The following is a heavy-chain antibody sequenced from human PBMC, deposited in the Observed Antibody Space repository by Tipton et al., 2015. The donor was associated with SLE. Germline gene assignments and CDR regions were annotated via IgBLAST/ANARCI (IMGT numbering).Heavy chain of an antibody. Sequence: TLSLTCTVSGDSITSDYWTWIRQPPGKGLEWIGSFAHSGSSFYNPSLKSRVSISTDTSRNEFSLRLNSVTAADTAVYYCARGGLTLFGMVTSDYWGQGTLVTVSS. CDR2: FAHSGSS. CDR1: GDSITSDY. CDR3: ARGGLTLFGMVTSDY. V-gene: IGHV4-38-2*02. D-gene: IGHD3-3*01. J-gene: IGHJ4*02.